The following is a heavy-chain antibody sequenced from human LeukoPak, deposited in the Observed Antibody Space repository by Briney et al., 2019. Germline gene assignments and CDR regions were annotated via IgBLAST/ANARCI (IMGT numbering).Heavy chain of an antibody. CDR1: GVSFSGFY. Sequence: SETLSLTCAVYGVSFSGFYWSWIRQPPGKGLEWIGEINHSGSTNYNPSLKSRVTISVDTSKNQFSLKLSSVTAADTAVYYCARGGGSCSSTSCKELYYFDYWGQGTLVTVSS. J-gene: IGHJ4*02. CDR3: ARGGGSCSSTSCKELYYFDY. V-gene: IGHV4-34*01. D-gene: IGHD2-2*01. CDR2: INHSGST.